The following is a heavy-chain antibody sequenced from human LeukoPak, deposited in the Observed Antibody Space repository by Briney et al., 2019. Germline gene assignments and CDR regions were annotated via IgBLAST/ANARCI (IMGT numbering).Heavy chain of an antibody. CDR2: ISYDGNNK. V-gene: IGHV3-30-3*01. Sequence: PGGSLRLSCADSGFTFSSYAMNWVRQAPGKGLEWVAVISYDGNNKYYADSVKGRFTISRDNSKNTLYLQLNSLRAEDTAVYYCARAGYSSIWYGNYFDYWGLGTLVTVSS. CDR1: GFTFSSYA. CDR3: ARAGYSSIWYGNYFDY. D-gene: IGHD6-13*01. J-gene: IGHJ4*02.